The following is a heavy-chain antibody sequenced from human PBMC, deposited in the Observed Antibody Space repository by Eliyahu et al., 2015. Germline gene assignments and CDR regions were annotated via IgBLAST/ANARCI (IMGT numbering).Heavy chain of an antibody. CDR1: GFTFDDYA. CDR3: AKDITSYSNTRSYFDY. D-gene: IGHD4-11*01. V-gene: IGHV3-9*01. CDR2: SSWNSGSX. J-gene: IGHJ4*02. Sequence: EXQLVESGGGLVQPGRSLRLSCAASGFTFDDYAMHWVRQAPGKGLEWVSGSSWNSGSXGYADSVKGRFTISRDNAKNSLYLQMNSLRAEDTALYYCAKDITSYSNTRSYFDYWGQGTLVTVSS.